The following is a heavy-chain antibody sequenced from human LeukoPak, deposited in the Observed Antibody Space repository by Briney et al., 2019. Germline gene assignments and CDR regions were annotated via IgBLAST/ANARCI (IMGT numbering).Heavy chain of an antibody. CDR2: IIPIFGTP. CDR3: ARGLAARPNWFDP. V-gene: IGHV1-69*05. CDR1: GGTFSSYA. J-gene: IGHJ5*02. Sequence: SVKVSCKASGGTFSSYAISWVRQAPGQGLEWMGGIIPIFGTPNYAQKFQGRVTITTDESTSTAYMELSSLRSEDTAVYYCARGLAARPNWFDPWGQGTLVTVSS. D-gene: IGHD6-6*01.